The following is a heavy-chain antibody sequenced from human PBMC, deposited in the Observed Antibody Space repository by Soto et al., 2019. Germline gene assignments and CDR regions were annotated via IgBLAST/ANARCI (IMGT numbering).Heavy chain of an antibody. CDR1: GYTFTSYG. Sequence: QVQLVQSGAEVKKPGASVKVSCKASGYTFTSYGISWVRQAPGQGLEWMGWISSYNGNTNYAQKVQGRVSMTTDTSASTSYMELRSLRSDDTAVYYCARGPRYCSSSSCFSRVTWFDHWGQGTLVTVSS. D-gene: IGHD2-2*01. J-gene: IGHJ5*02. CDR2: ISSYNGNT. V-gene: IGHV1-18*01. CDR3: ARGPRYCSSSSCFSRVTWFDH.